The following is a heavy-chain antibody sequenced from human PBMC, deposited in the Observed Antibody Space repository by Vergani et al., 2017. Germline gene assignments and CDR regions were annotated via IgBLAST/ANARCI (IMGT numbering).Heavy chain of an antibody. CDR3: TRLGGYCSGGSCYSADY. J-gene: IGHJ4*02. CDR2: IRSKANSYAT. CDR1: GFTFSGSA. Sequence: EVQLVESGGGLVQPGGSLKLSCAASGFTFSGSAMHWVRQASGKGLEWVGRIRSKANSYATAYAASVKGRCTISRDDSKNTAYLQMNSLKTEDTAVYYCTRLGGYCSGGSCYSADYWGQGTLVTVSS. V-gene: IGHV3-73*02. D-gene: IGHD2-15*01.